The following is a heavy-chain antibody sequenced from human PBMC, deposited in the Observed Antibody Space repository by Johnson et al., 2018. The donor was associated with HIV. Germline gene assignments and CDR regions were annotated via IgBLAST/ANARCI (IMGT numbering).Heavy chain of an antibody. Sequence: EQLVESGGGVVRPGGSLRLSCAASGFTFDYYGMSWVRQAPGKGLEWVSGINWNGGSTGYADSVKGRFTISRDNSKNTLYLQMNSLRAEDTAVYYCARDLDLREDLAFDIWGQGTMVTVSS. CDR3: ARDLDLREDLAFDI. CDR1: GFTFDYYG. V-gene: IGHV3-20*04. J-gene: IGHJ3*02. CDR2: INWNGGST. D-gene: IGHD1-1*01.